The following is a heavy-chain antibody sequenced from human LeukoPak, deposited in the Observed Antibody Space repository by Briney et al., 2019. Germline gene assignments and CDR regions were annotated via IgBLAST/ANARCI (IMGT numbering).Heavy chain of an antibody. CDR2: VSGTSEYI. V-gene: IGHV3-21*06. J-gene: IGHJ4*02. CDR1: GGSFSGYY. D-gene: IGHD6-19*01. Sequence: ETLSLTCAVYGGSFSGYYWSWIRQAPGKGLEWVSSVSGTSEYIYYADSVRGRFTISRDNAKNTVYLQMNSLRAEDTAVYYCARWYSSGWYSDYWGQGTLVTVSS. CDR3: ARWYSSGWYSDY.